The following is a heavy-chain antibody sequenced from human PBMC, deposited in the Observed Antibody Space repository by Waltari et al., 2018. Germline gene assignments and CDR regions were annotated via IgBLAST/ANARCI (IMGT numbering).Heavy chain of an antibody. CDR3: ARDTGYSGFQVTVNYYGMDV. J-gene: IGHJ6*02. V-gene: IGHV1-24*01. CDR2: FDPEDGET. CDR1: GYTLTELS. D-gene: IGHD5-12*01. Sequence: QVQLVQSGAEVKKPGASVKVSCKVSGYTLTELSMHWVRQAPGKGLEWMGGFDPEDGETIYAQKFQGRVTMTEDTSTDTAYMELSSLRSEDTAVYYCARDTGYSGFQVTVNYYGMDVWGQGTTVTVSS.